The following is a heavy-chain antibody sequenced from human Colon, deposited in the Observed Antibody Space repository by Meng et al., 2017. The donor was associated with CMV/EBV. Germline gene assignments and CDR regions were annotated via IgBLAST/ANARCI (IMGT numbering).Heavy chain of an antibody. CDR1: GFSFGSYT. Sequence: GESLKISCAASGFSFGSYTMSWVRQAPGRGLEWVSSINYRGSDTYYADSVKGRFTISRDNAKNSLYLQMNSLRAEDTAVYYCARALKPLGTRSGLDVWGQGTTVTVSS. D-gene: IGHD1-1*01. CDR2: INYRGSDT. CDR3: ARALKPLGTRSGLDV. J-gene: IGHJ6*02. V-gene: IGHV3-21*01.